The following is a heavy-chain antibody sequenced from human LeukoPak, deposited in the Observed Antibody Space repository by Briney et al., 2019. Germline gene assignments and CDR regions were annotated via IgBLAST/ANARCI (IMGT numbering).Heavy chain of an antibody. V-gene: IGHV4-39*01. Sequence: SETLSLTCTVSGGSISSSSYYWGWIRQPPGKGLEWIGSIYYGGSTYYNPFLKRRVTISVDTSKNQFSLKLSSVTVADTAVYYCARHRGYYGSGSYFNMRDALDIWGQGTMVTVSS. D-gene: IGHD3-10*01. CDR1: GGSISSSSYY. CDR2: IYYGGST. J-gene: IGHJ3*02. CDR3: ARHRGYYGSGSYFNMRDALDI.